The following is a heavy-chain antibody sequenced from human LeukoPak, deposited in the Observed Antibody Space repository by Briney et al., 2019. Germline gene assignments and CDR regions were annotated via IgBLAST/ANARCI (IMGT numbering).Heavy chain of an antibody. Sequence: SETLSLTCTVSGGSISSYYWSWIRQPAGKGLEWIGRIYTSGSTNYNPSLKSRVTMSVDTFKNQFSLKLSSVTAADTAVYYCARARDLDPMVYSDYWGQGTLVTVSS. CDR3: ARARDLDPMVYSDY. CDR2: IYTSGST. V-gene: IGHV4-4*07. D-gene: IGHD2-8*01. J-gene: IGHJ4*02. CDR1: GGSISSYY.